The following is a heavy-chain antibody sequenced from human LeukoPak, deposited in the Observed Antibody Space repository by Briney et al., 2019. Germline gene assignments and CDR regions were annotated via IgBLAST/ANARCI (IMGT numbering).Heavy chain of an antibody. J-gene: IGHJ6*03. D-gene: IGHD3-9*01. V-gene: IGHV1-2*02. CDR3: ARDSGYFDGYYYYYMDV. CDR2: INPNSGGT. Sequence: ASVKVSCKASGYTFTGYHMHWVRQAPGQGLEWMGWINPNSGGTNYAQKFQGRVTMTRDTSISTAYMELSRLRSDDTAVYYCARDSGYFDGYYYYYMDVWGRGTTVTVSS. CDR1: GYTFTGYH.